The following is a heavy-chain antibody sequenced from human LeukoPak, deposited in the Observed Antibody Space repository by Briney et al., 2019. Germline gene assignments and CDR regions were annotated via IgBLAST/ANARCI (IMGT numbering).Heavy chain of an antibody. D-gene: IGHD3-22*01. CDR2: INHSGST. CDR3: ARAQYYYDSSGYWFDI. CDR1: GGSFSGYY. J-gene: IGHJ3*02. Sequence: SETLSLACAVYGGSFSGYYWSWIRQPPGKGLEWIGEINHSGSTNYNPSLKSRVTISVDTSKNQFSLKLSSVTAADTAVYYCARAQYYYDSSGYWFDIWGQGTMVTVSS. V-gene: IGHV4-34*01.